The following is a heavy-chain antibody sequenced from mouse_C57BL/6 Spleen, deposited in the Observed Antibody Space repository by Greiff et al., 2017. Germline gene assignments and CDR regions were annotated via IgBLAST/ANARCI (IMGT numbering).Heavy chain of an antibody. V-gene: IGHV1-82*01. CDR1: GYAFSSSW. D-gene: IGHD6-2*01. CDR3: YSLGYFDY. CDR2: IYPGDGDT. Sequence: QVQLQQSGPELVKPGASVKISCKASGYAFSSSWMNWVKQRPGKGLEWIGRIYPGDGDTNYNGKFKGKATLTADKSSSTAYMQLSSLTSEDSAVYFCYSLGYFDYWGQGTTLTVSS. J-gene: IGHJ2*01.